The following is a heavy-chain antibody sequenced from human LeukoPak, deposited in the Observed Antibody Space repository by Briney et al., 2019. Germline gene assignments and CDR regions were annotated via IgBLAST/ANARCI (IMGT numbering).Heavy chain of an antibody. CDR1: GYTFTSYG. D-gene: IGHD6-13*01. CDR2: ISAYNGNT. V-gene: IGHV1-18*04. CDR3: ARRSGGIAAAGAFDI. Sequence: ASVKVSCKASGYTFTSYGISWVRQAPGQGLEWLGWISAYNGNTNYAQKLQGRVTMTTDTSTSTAYMELRRLRSDDTAVYYCARRSGGIAAAGAFDIWGQGTMVTVSS. J-gene: IGHJ3*02.